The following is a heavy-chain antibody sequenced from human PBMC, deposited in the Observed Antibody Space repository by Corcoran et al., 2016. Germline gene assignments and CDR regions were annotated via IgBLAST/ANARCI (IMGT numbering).Heavy chain of an antibody. V-gene: IGHV4-34*01. D-gene: IGHD3-16*01. J-gene: IGHJ5*02. CDR1: GGSFSGYY. CDR3: ASSGGRGNWFDP. CDR2: INHSGST. Sequence: QVQLQQWGAGLLKPSETLSLTCAVYGGSFSGYYWSWFRQPPGKGLEWIGEINHSGSTHYNPSLKGRVTISVDTSKNQFSLKLSSVTAADTAVYDCASSGGRGNWFDPCGQGTLVTVSS.